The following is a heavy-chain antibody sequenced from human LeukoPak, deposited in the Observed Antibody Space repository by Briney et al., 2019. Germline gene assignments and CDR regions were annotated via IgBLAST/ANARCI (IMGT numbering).Heavy chain of an antibody. D-gene: IGHD3-3*01. J-gene: IGHJ5*02. CDR2: INPSGGST. Sequence: GASVKVSCKASGYTFTSYYMHWVRQAPGQGLEWMGIINPSGGSTSYAQKFQGRVTMTRDTSTSTVYMELSSLRSEDTAVYYCARARVRAIFGVACNWFDPWGQGTLVTVSS. V-gene: IGHV1-46*01. CDR3: ARARVRAIFGVACNWFDP. CDR1: GYTFTSYY.